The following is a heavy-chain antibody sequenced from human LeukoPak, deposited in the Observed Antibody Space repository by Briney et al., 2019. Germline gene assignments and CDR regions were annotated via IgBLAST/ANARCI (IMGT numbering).Heavy chain of an antibody. Sequence: GGSLRLSCAASGFTVSSNYMSWVRQAPGKGLEWVSIIYSAGGTNYADSVKGRFAISRDDSKNTLYLQMNTLRAEDTAVYYCARDKAVAGVSYYYTLDVWGQGTTVTVSS. D-gene: IGHD6-19*01. CDR1: GFTVSSNY. J-gene: IGHJ6*02. CDR3: ARDKAVAGVSYYYTLDV. V-gene: IGHV3-66*01. CDR2: IYSAGGT.